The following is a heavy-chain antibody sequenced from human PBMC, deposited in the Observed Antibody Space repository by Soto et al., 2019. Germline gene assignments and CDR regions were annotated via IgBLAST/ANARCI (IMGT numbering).Heavy chain of an antibody. J-gene: IGHJ4*02. CDR2: INPNSGGT. CDR3: AREQIAAAGSFDY. CDR1: GYTFTGYY. D-gene: IGHD6-13*01. Sequence: GASVKVSCKASGYTFTGYYMHWVRQVPGQGLEWMGWINPNSGGTNYAQKFQGWVTMTRDTSISTAYMELSRLRSDDTAVYYCAREQIAAAGSFDYWGQGTLVTVSS. V-gene: IGHV1-2*04.